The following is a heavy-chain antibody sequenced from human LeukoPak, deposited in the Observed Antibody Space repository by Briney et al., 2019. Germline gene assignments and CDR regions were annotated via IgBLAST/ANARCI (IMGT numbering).Heavy chain of an antibody. V-gene: IGHV3-23*01. CDR3: ARDVEARISAAGTFDY. D-gene: IGHD6-13*01. Sequence: GGSLRLSCAASGFTSSSYSMSRVRQAPGKGLEWVSVISGLGGSTYYADSVKGRFAISRDNSKNTLWLQMNSLRADDTAIYYCARDVEARISAAGTFDYWGQGSLVTVSS. CDR1: GFTSSSYS. J-gene: IGHJ4*02. CDR2: ISGLGGST.